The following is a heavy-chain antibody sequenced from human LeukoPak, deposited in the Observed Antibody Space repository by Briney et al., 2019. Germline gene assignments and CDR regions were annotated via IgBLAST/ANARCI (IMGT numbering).Heavy chain of an antibody. J-gene: IGHJ4*02. Sequence: PSETLSLTCTVSGYSISSGYYWGWIRQPPGKGLEWIGRIYHSGSTYYNPSLKSRVTISVDTSKTQFSLKLSSVTAAATAVYYCAKDGGRAPTYFDYWGQGTLVTVS. CDR2: IYHSGST. CDR3: AKDGGRAPTYFDY. D-gene: IGHD2-15*01. CDR1: GYSISSGYY. V-gene: IGHV4-38-2*02.